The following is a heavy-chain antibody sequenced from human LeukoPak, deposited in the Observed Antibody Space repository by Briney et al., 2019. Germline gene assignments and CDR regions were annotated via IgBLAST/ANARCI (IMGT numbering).Heavy chain of an antibody. CDR1: GFTFSRYA. D-gene: IGHD5-24*01. J-gene: IGHJ4*02. CDR2: ISSSGESP. Sequence: QSGGSLRLSCAASGFTFSRYAMSWVRQAPGKGLEWVCGISSSGESPYYADSVKGRFTISRDNSKNMLYLEINSLRAEDTAVYYCAKKSRDGYNPFDYLGQGTLVTVSS. V-gene: IGHV3-23*01. CDR3: AKKSRDGYNPFDY.